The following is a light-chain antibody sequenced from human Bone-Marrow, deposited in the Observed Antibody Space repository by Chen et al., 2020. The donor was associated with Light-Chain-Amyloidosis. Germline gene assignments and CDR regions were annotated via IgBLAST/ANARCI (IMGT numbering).Light chain of an antibody. Sequence: DIQMTKSPSTLSASVGDRVTITCRASQSISSWLAWYQQKPGKAPKLLIYKASSLESGVPSRFSGSGSGTEFTLTISSLQPDDFATYFCQHYNSYPLTFGGGTKVEIK. J-gene: IGKJ4*01. CDR3: QHYNSYPLT. V-gene: IGKV1-5*03. CDR2: KAS. CDR1: QSISSW.